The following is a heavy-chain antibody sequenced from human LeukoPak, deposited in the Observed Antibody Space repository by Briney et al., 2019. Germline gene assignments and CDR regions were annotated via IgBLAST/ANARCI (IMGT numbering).Heavy chain of an antibody. J-gene: IGHJ4*02. V-gene: IGHV3-64D*06. CDR3: VKRGSSFYYFDH. D-gene: IGHD6-13*01. CDR1: GFAFSAYV. CDR2: IRSSGSST. Sequence: SGGSLRLSCSASGFAFSAYVMHWVRQAPGKGLECVSSIRSSGSSTYYADSVEGRFTISRDNSKDTLYLQMSSLRTEDTAVYYCVKRGSSFYYFDHWSQGTLVTVSS.